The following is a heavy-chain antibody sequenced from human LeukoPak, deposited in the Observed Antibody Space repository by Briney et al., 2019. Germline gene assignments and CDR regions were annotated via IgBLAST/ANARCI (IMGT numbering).Heavy chain of an antibody. D-gene: IGHD2-2*01. CDR2: ISSSSSTI. Sequence: GGSLRLSCAASGFTFSSYSMNWVRQAPGKGLEWVSYISSSSSTIYYADSVKGRFTISRDNAKNSLYLQMNSLRAEDTAVYYCARVSTRCCSSTSCNDAFDIWGQGTMVTVSS. J-gene: IGHJ3*02. V-gene: IGHV3-48*01. CDR3: ARVSTRCCSSTSCNDAFDI. CDR1: GFTFSSYS.